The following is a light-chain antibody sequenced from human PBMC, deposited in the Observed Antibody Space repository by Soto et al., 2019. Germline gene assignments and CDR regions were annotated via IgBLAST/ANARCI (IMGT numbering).Light chain of an antibody. CDR3: AAWDDSLSGVV. CDR1: SSNIGSNY. Sequence: QSVLTQPPSASGTPGQRVTISCSGSSSNIGSNYVYWYQQLPGTAPKLLIYRNNQRPSGVPDRFSGYKSGTSASLAISGLRSEDEDDYYGAAWDDSLSGVVFGGGTKLTVL. V-gene: IGLV1-47*01. CDR2: RNN. J-gene: IGLJ2*01.